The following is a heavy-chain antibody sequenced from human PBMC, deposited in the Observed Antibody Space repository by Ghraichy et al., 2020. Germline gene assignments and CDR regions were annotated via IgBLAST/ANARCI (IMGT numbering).Heavy chain of an antibody. J-gene: IGHJ4*02. Sequence: GALRLSCAASGFTFSSYGMHWVRQAPGKGLEWVAVIWYDGSNKYYADSVKGRFTISRDNSKNTLYLQMNSLRAEDTAVYYCARVARRGLYYFDYWGQGTLVTVSS. CDR1: GFTFSSYG. CDR3: ARVARRGLYYFDY. V-gene: IGHV3-33*01. CDR2: IWYDGSNK. D-gene: IGHD2-2*01.